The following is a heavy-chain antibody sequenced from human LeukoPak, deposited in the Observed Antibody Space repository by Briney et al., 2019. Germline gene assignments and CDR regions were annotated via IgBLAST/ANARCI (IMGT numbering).Heavy chain of an antibody. CDR3: ARHVPYYDTETGYYSGHAFDI. V-gene: IGHV4-59*08. Sequence: KPSETLSLTCTVSGGSISSYYWSWIRQPPGKGLEWIGYIYYSGSTNYNPSLKSRVTISVDTSKNQFSLKLSSVTAADTAVYYCARHVPYYDTETGYYSGHAFDIWGQGTMVTVSS. D-gene: IGHD3-9*01. CDR2: IYYSGST. CDR1: GGSISSYY. J-gene: IGHJ3*02.